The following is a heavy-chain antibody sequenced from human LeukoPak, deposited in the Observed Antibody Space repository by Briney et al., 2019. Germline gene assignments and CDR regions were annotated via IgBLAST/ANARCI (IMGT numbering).Heavy chain of an antibody. CDR3: ATSHTNKIFGVVPGTNYYYMDV. CDR1: GFPFSSYG. CDR2: ISSSSSYI. D-gene: IGHD3-3*01. J-gene: IGHJ6*03. Sequence: PGMSLRLSCAASGFPFSSYGMHWVRQAPGKGLEWVSSISSSSSYIYYADSVKGRFTISRDNAKNSLYLQMNSMRAEDTAVYYCATSHTNKIFGVVPGTNYYYMDVWGKGTTVTVSS. V-gene: IGHV3-21*01.